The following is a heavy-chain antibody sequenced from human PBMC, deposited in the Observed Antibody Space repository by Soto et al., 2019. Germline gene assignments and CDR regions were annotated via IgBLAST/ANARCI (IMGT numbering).Heavy chain of an antibody. CDR2: IYHSGST. D-gene: IGHD1-26*01. Sequence: SETLSLTCAVSGGSISSGGYSWSWIRQPPGKGLEWIGYIYHSGSTYYNPSLKSRVTISVDRSKNQFSLKLSSVTAADTAVYYCVRQAGSGSYYIYYYYGMDVWGQGTTVTVSS. CDR3: VRQAGSGSYYIYYYYGMDV. V-gene: IGHV4-30-2*01. CDR1: GGSISSGGYS. J-gene: IGHJ6*02.